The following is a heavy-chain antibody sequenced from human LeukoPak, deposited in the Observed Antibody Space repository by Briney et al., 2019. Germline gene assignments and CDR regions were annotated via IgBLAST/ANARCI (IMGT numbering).Heavy chain of an antibody. CDR1: GYTFTSYD. D-gene: IGHD3-10*01. V-gene: IGHV1-8*01. Sequence: ASVKVSCKASGYTFTSYDINWVRQATGQGLEWMGWMNPNSGNTGYAQKFQGRVTMTRNNTISTAYMELSSLRSEATAVYYCARGPTMVRGVIEGYFQHWGQGTLVTVSS. J-gene: IGHJ1*01. CDR2: MNPNSGNT. CDR3: ARGPTMVRGVIEGYFQH.